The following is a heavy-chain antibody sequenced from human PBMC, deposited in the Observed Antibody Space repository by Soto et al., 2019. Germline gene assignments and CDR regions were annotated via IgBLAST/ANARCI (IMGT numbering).Heavy chain of an antibody. Sequence: QVQLVESGGGLVKPGGSLRLSCAASGFTFSDYYMSWIRQAPGKGLEWVSYINSSSSYTSYADSVKGRFTISRDNAKNSLYLQMNSLRAEDTAVYYCARTIVAAGGRRYFDLWGRGTLVTVSS. CDR1: GFTFSDYY. CDR2: INSSSSYT. J-gene: IGHJ2*01. D-gene: IGHD6-13*01. V-gene: IGHV3-11*05. CDR3: ARTIVAAGGRRYFDL.